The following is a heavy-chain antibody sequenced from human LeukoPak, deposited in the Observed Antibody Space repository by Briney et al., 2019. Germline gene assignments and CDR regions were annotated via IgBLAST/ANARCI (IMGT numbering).Heavy chain of an antibody. V-gene: IGHV4-34*01. Sequence: SETLSLTCAVYGGFDTCYFMVVRQPPGKGLEWVGEITYKGSANYNPSLKSRAALSINAPQRQFSLKLTSLTAADTAIYYCAVYGGDWHFDYWGQGNSVIVSS. J-gene: IGHJ4*02. CDR3: AVYGGDWHFDY. D-gene: IGHD2-21*02. CDR2: ITYKGSA. CDR1: GGFDTCYF.